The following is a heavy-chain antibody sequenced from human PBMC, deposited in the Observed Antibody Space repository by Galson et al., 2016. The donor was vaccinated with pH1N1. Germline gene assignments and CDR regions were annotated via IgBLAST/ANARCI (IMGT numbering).Heavy chain of an antibody. D-gene: IGHD5-12*01. CDR1: GFTFNKYA. V-gene: IGHV3-23*01. Sequence: SLRLSCAASGFTFNKYAMTWVRQAPGKGLEWVSAISGSGRDTYYADSVKGRFTISRDNSKDTVYLQMNSLTVEDTAIYYCAKVPLRGFNAYGVDYWGQGTLVTVSS. CDR3: AKVPLRGFNAYGVDY. CDR2: ISGSGRDT. J-gene: IGHJ4*02.